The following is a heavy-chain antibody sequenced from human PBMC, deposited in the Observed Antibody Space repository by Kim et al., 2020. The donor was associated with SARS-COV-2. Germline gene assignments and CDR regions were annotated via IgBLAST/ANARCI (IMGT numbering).Heavy chain of an antibody. J-gene: IGHJ4*02. CDR1: GYTFTSYY. D-gene: IGHD2-21*02. CDR3: AREDRIIVVVTAIPIFDY. V-gene: IGHV1-46*01. Sequence: ASVKVSCKASGYTFTSYYMHWVRQAPGQGLEWMGIINPSGGSTSYAQKFQGRVTMTRDTSTSTVYMELSSLRSEDTAVYYCAREDRIIVVVTAIPIFDYWGQGTLVTVSS. CDR2: INPSGGST.